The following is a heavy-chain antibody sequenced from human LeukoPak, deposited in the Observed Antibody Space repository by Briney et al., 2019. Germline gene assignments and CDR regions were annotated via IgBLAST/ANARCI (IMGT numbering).Heavy chain of an antibody. CDR1: GGSISSYY. CDR2: IYYSGST. J-gene: IGHJ4*02. V-gene: IGHV4-59*01. Sequence: SETLSLTCTVSGGSISSYYWSWIRQPPGKGLEWIGYIYYSGSTNYNPSLKSRVTISVDTSKNQFSLKLSSVTAADTAVYYCASFNYYGSGSRDAFDIWGQGTLVTVSS. D-gene: IGHD3-10*01. CDR3: ASFNYYGSGSRDAFDI.